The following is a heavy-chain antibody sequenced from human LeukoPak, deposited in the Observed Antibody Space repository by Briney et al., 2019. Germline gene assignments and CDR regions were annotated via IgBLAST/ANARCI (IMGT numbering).Heavy chain of an antibody. Sequence: GESLKISCKGSGYSFTSYWIGWVRQMPGKGLEWMGIIYPGDSDTRYSPSFQGQVTISADKSISTAYLQWSSLKASDTAMYYCARLPPVVVAATSDAFGIWGQGTMVTVSS. CDR3: ARLPPVVVAATSDAFGI. CDR2: IYPGDSDT. D-gene: IGHD2-15*01. J-gene: IGHJ3*02. CDR1: GYSFTSYW. V-gene: IGHV5-51*01.